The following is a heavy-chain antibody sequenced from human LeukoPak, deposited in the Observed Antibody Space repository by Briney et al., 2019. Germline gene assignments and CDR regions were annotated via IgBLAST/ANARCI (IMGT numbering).Heavy chain of an antibody. CDR3: AREWGLSDIVVVPAAMLDYYYGMDV. Sequence: GGSLRLSCAASGFTFSTYAMHWVRQAPGKGLEWVSSISSSSSYIYYADSVKGRFTISRDNAKNSLYLQMNSLRAEDTAVYYCAREWGLSDIVVVPAAMLDYYYGMDVWGKGTTVTVSS. V-gene: IGHV3-21*01. J-gene: IGHJ6*04. CDR1: GFTFSTYA. CDR2: ISSSSSYI. D-gene: IGHD2-2*01.